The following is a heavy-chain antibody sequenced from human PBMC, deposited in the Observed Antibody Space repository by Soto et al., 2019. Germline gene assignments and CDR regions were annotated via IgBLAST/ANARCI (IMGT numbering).Heavy chain of an antibody. D-gene: IGHD1-1*01. Sequence: DVQLVESGGGLIQPGESLRLSCAAFGLTISGKKYVAWVRQAPGKGLEWVSALYDVDGSFYADSVTGRFTTSSDSSKTTVYLQMNALRPDDTAVYYCATWHEREHAFDVWGQGTTVNISS. CDR1: GLTISGKKY. J-gene: IGHJ3*01. V-gene: IGHV3-53*01. CDR3: ATWHEREHAFDV. CDR2: LYDVDGS.